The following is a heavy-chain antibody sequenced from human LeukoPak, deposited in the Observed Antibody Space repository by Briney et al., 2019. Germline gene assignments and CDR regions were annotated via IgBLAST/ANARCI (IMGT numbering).Heavy chain of an antibody. CDR1: GFTFTSYG. V-gene: IGHV3-23*01. J-gene: IGHJ4*02. CDR2: INGPGTST. CDR3: AGDRNSDWYSPLDY. Sequence: GGSLRLSCAASGFTFTSYGIHWVRQAPGKGLEWVSAINGPGTSTYYADSVKGRFTISRDNSRNTVYMQMDSLRAEDTAIYYCAGDRNSDWYSPLDYWGQGSQVTVSP. D-gene: IGHD6-19*01.